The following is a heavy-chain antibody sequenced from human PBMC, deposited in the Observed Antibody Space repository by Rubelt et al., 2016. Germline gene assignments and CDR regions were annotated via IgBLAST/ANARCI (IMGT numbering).Heavy chain of an antibody. CDR1: GGSISSSSYY. J-gene: IGHJ6*02. CDR3: ARDLMVYAIGYYYYGMDV. D-gene: IGHD2-8*01. Sequence: QVQLQQWGAGLLKPSETLSLTCTVSGGSISSSSYYWGWIRQPPGKGLEWIGSIYYSGSTNYNPSLNSRVTISVDTSKNQFSLKLSSVTAADTAVYYCARDLMVYAIGYYYYGMDVWGQGTTVTVSS. V-gene: IGHV4-39*07. CDR2: IYYSGST.